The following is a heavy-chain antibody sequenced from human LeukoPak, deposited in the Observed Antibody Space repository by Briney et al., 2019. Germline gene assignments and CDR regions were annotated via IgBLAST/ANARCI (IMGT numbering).Heavy chain of an antibody. V-gene: IGHV4-39*01. J-gene: IGHJ4*02. CDR2: IYYSGST. Sequence: SETLSLTCTVSGGSISSGSYFWVWIRQPPGKGLEWIGSIYYSGSTYYNPSLKSRVTISVDTSKNQFSLKLSSVTAADTAVYYCARLRPHYSNYDLGYFDYWGQGTLVTVSS. CDR1: GGSISSGSYF. D-gene: IGHD4-11*01. CDR3: ARLRPHYSNYDLGYFDY.